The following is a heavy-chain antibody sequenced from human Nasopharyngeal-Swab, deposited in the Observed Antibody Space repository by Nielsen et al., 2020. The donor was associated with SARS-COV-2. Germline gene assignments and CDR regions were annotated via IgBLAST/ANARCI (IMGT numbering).Heavy chain of an antibody. CDR1: GFTFRSYS. CDR2: ISSSSSYI. V-gene: IGHV3-21*01. D-gene: IGHD3-16*02. J-gene: IGHJ3*02. CDR3: ARGYDYVWGSYPEGAFDI. Sequence: GGSLRLSCAASGFTFRSYSMNWVRQAPGKGLEWVSSISSSSSYIYYADSVKGRFTISRDNAKNSLYLQMNSLRAEDTAVYYCARGYDYVWGSYPEGAFDIWGQGTMVTVSS.